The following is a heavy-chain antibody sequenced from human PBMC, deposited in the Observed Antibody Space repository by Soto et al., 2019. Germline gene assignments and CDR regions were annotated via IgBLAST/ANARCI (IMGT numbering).Heavy chain of an antibody. CDR1: GYTFTSYG. D-gene: IGHD3-16*01. Sequence: QVQLVQSGAEVKKPGASVKVSCKASGYTFTSYGISWVRQAPGQGLEWMGWISAYNGNTKHAQKLQGRVTMTTDTSTSTAYMELRSLRSDDTAVYYCARDLGEVSFSYYYYYMDVWGKGTTVTVSS. J-gene: IGHJ6*03. CDR2: ISAYNGNT. V-gene: IGHV1-18*01. CDR3: ARDLGEVSFSYYYYYMDV.